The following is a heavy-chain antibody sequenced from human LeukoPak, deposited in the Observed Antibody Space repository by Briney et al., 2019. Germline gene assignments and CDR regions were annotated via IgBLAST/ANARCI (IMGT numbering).Heavy chain of an antibody. D-gene: IGHD2-15*01. CDR1: GGTFSSYA. CDR3: ARGGYCSGGSCYMLGDYYGMDV. CDR2: IIPIFCTA. J-gene: IGHJ6*04. V-gene: IGHV1-69*06. Sequence: GASVTVSCKASGGTFSSYAISWVRPAPGQGLEWMGGIIPIFCTANYAQKFQGRVTITADKSTSTAYMELSSLRSEDTAVYYCARGGYCSGGSCYMLGDYYGMDVWGKGTTVTVSS.